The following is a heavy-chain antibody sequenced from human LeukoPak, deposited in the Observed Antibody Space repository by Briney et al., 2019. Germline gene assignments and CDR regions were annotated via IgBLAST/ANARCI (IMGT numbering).Heavy chain of an antibody. J-gene: IGHJ4*02. CDR3: ARRRVTVVRGVDITSYYFDY. V-gene: IGHV3-20*04. Sequence: GGSLRLSCAASGFTSDDYGMSWVRQAPGKGLEWVSGTNWNGGSTGYADSVKGRFTISRDNARSSLYLQMNSLGAEDTALYFCARRRVTVVRGVDITSYYFDYWGQGTLVTVSS. CDR1: GFTSDDYG. D-gene: IGHD3-10*01. CDR2: TNWNGGST.